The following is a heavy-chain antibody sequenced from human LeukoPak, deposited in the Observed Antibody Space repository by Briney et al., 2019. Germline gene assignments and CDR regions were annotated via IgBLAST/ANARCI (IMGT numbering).Heavy chain of an antibody. CDR3: AREGTSGTHLNWFDP. D-gene: IGHD1-1*01. V-gene: IGHV4-59*01. J-gene: IGHJ5*02. CDR1: GGSISSYY. CDR2: IYGSGST. Sequence: SETLPLTCTVSGGSISSYYWNWIRQPPGKGLEWIGHIYGSGSTNYNPSLKSRVTLSVDTSKNQFSLKLSSVTAADTAVYYCAREGTSGTHLNWFDPWGQGTLVTVSS.